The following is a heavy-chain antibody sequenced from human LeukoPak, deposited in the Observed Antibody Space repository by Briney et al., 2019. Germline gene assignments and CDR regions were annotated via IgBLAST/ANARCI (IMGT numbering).Heavy chain of an antibody. Sequence: GGSLRLSCAASGFIFSDYNMNWVRQAPGKGLEWVSYISSGGSTIYYADSVKGRFTISRDNAKNSLYLQMNSLTDEDTAVYYCAREPPGNYGSSGYYYAYFDCWGQGTLVTVSS. D-gene: IGHD3-22*01. J-gene: IGHJ4*02. CDR2: ISSGGSTI. CDR3: AREPPGNYGSSGYYYAYFDC. CDR1: GFIFSDYN. V-gene: IGHV3-48*02.